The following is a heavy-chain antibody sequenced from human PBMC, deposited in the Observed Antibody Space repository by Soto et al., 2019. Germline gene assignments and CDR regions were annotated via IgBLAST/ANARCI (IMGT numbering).Heavy chain of an antibody. CDR1: GGSISSNRYY. CDR3: ARHGAYASVWEISDGHDY. CDR2: IYYSGAT. D-gene: IGHD3-16*01. J-gene: IGHJ4*02. V-gene: IGHV4-39*01. Sequence: SETLSLPCTVSGGSISSNRYYWDWIRPPPGKGLEWIGSIYYSGATYYNPSLQSRVTISVDTSKNQFSLHLNSGTPAATAVYYCARHGAYASVWEISDGHDYWGQGTLVTVSS.